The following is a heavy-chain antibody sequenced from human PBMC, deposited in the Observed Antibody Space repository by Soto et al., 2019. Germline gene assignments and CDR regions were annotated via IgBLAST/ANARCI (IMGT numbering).Heavy chain of an antibody. J-gene: IGHJ6*02. D-gene: IGHD3-22*01. CDR2: IYYSGST. CDR3: ARVGEPNYDSSGYTYGMDV. CDR1: GGSISSGDYY. V-gene: IGHV4-30-4*01. Sequence: SETLSLTCTVSGGSISSGDYYWSWIRQPPGKGLEWIGYIYYSGSTYYNPSLKSRVTISVDTSKNQFSLKLSSVTAADTAVYYCARVGEPNYDSSGYTYGMDVWGHGTTVTVSS.